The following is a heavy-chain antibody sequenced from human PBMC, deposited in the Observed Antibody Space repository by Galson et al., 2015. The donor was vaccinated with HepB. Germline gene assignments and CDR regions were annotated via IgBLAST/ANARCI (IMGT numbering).Heavy chain of an antibody. J-gene: IGHJ4*02. CDR3: ARAPDGPDY. CDR1: GFTFSNYW. CDR2: IRQDGSEK. Sequence: SLRLSCAASGFTFSNYWMTWVRQAPGKGLEWVANIRQDGSEKYYVDSVKGRFTISRDNAKNSLYLQMNSLRAEDTAVYYCARAPDGPDYWGQGTLVTVSS. V-gene: IGHV3-7*03.